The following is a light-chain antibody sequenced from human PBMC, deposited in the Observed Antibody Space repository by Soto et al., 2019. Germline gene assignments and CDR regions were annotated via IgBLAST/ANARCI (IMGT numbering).Light chain of an antibody. Sequence: EILMTQSPATLSVSPGERATLSCRASQSVSNNLAWYQQMPGQAPRLLIYGASTRATGIPARFSGFRSGTEFTLTISSLQSEDCAVYYCQQYNNWPGTFGQGTKVEIK. V-gene: IGKV3-15*01. CDR3: QQYNNWPGT. J-gene: IGKJ1*01. CDR1: QSVSNN. CDR2: GAS.